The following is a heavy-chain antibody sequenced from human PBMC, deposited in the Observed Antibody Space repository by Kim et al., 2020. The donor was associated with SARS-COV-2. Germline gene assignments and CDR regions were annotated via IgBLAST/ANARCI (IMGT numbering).Heavy chain of an antibody. Sequence: SETLSLTCTVSSGSISSYYWNWIRQPPGKGLEWIGYFYYSGSTHYNPSLKSRVTISLDTSKNQFSLKLSSVTAADTAVYYCARSPRYCTSSSCPPSYIDVWGKGTTVTVSS. V-gene: IGHV4-59*08. CDR1: SGSISSYY. CDR3: ARSPRYCTSSSCPPSYIDV. J-gene: IGHJ6*03. CDR2: FYYSGST. D-gene: IGHD2-2*01.